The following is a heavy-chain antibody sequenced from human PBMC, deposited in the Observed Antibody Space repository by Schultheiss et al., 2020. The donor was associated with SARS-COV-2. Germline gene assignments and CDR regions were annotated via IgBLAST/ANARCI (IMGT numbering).Heavy chain of an antibody. D-gene: IGHD3-3*01. V-gene: IGHV4-39*07. CDR1: GGSISSGSYY. CDR2: IYHSGST. J-gene: IGHJ5*02. CDR3: ARDGSIFGVVIISVGWFDP. Sequence: SETLSLTCTVSGGSISSGSYYWSWIRQPPGKGLEWIGSIYHSGSTYYNPSLKSRVTISVDTSKNQFSLKLSSVTAADTAVYYCARDGSIFGVVIISVGWFDPWGQGTLVTVSS.